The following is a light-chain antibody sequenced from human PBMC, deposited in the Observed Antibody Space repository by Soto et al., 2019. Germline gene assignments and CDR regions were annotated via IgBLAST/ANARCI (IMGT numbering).Light chain of an antibody. CDR3: QQYGSSLWT. V-gene: IGKV3-20*01. CDR1: QSVSLTA. Sequence: EIVLTQSPGTLSLSPGDSATLSCRASQSVSLTALAWYQHKPGQAPRLLIYGASSRASGIPDRFSGSGSGTDFTLTISRLEPEDFAVYYCQQYGSSLWTFGQGTKVDIK. CDR2: GAS. J-gene: IGKJ1*01.